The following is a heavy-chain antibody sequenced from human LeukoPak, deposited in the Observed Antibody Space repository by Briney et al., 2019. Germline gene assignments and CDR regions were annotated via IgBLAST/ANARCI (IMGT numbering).Heavy chain of an antibody. V-gene: IGHV3-53*01. CDR1: GFTVSSNY. D-gene: IGHD2-15*01. J-gene: IGHJ4*02. CDR3: ARIPNCSGGSCYLPPGFDY. CDR2: IYSGGST. Sequence: GGSLRLSCAASGFTVSSNYMSWVRQAPGKGLEWVSVIYSGGSTYYADSVKGRFTISRDNSKNTLYLQMNSLRAEDTAVYYCARIPNCSGGSCYLPPGFDYWGQGTLVTVSS.